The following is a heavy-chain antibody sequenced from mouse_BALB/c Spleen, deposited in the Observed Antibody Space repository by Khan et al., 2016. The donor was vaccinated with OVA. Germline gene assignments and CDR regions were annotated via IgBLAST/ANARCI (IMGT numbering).Heavy chain of an antibody. V-gene: IGHV1-20*02. CDR3: TRIYRSDFDY. CDR1: GYSFTGYF. Sequence: EVELVESGPELVRPGASVKISCKASGYSFTGYFMNWVMQSHGKSLEWIGRINPHIGETFYNQRIKDKATLTVNESSNTAHMELRSLASEDSAVYYCTRIYRSDFDYWGQGTTLTVSS. CDR2: INPHIGET. D-gene: IGHD1-1*01. J-gene: IGHJ2*01.